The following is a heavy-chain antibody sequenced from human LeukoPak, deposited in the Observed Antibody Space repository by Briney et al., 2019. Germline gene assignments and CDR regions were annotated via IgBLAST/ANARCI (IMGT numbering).Heavy chain of an antibody. D-gene: IGHD6-19*01. V-gene: IGHV3-30*18. J-gene: IGHJ6*02. CDR3: AKDPIAVAGNNYYGMDV. CDR1: GFTFSSFG. Sequence: GGSLRLSCAASGFTFSSFGMHWVRHAPGKGLEWVAVISSEGVNKYYAASVKGGFTISRDNSKNTLYLQMNSLRAEDTALYYCAKDPIAVAGNNYYGMDVWGQGTTVTVSS. CDR2: ISSEGVNK.